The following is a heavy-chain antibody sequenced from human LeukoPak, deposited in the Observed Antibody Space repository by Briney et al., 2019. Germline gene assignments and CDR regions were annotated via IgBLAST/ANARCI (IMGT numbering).Heavy chain of an antibody. CDR1: GFTFSNYA. J-gene: IGHJ6*04. CDR2: ISYDGSDK. Sequence: PGGSLRLSCRVSGFTFSNYAMHWVRKAPGKGLKWVAVISYDGSDKYYADYVKGRFTISRDNAKNSLYLQMTSLRAEDTAVYYCAELGITMIGGVWGKGTTVTISS. V-gene: IGHV3-30*04. D-gene: IGHD3-10*02. CDR3: AELGITMIGGV.